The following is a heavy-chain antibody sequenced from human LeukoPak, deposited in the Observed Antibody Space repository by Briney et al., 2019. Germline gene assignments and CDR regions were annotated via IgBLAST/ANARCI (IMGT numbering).Heavy chain of an antibody. J-gene: IGHJ4*02. CDR1: GFTFDDYG. CDR2: INWNGGST. Sequence: PGGSLRLSCAASGFTFDDYGMSWVRQAPGKGLEWVSGINWNGGSTGYADSVKGRFAIFRDNAKNSLYLQMNSLRAEDTALYYCARSMAMVRGFDYWGQGTLVTVSS. D-gene: IGHD3-10*01. V-gene: IGHV3-20*04. CDR3: ARSMAMVRGFDY.